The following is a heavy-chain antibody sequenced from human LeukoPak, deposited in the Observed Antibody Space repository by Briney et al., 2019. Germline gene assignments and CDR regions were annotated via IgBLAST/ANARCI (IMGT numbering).Heavy chain of an antibody. CDR3: ARDRYSSSWYGYFDY. D-gene: IGHD6-13*01. CDR2: IYSGGST. CDR1: GFTVSSNY. V-gene: IGHV3-53*01. Sequence: GGSLRLSCAASGFTVSSNYMSWVRQAPGKGLEWVSVIYSGGSTYYADSVKGRFTISRDNSKNTLYLQMNSLRAEDTAVYYCARDRYSSSWYGYFDYWGQGTLVTVSS. J-gene: IGHJ4*02.